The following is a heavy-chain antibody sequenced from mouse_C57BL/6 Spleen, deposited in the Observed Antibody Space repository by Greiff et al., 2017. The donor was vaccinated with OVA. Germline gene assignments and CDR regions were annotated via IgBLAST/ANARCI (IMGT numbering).Heavy chain of an antibody. Sequence: QVQLQQSGPELVKPGASVKISCKASGYSFTSYYIHWVKQRPGQGLEWIGWIYPGSGNTKYNEKFKGKATLTADTSFSTAFMQLSSLTSEDSAVYYCARDYGSSAWFAYWGQGTLVTVSA. CDR3: ARDYGSSAWFAY. J-gene: IGHJ3*01. D-gene: IGHD1-1*01. CDR1: GYSFTSYY. V-gene: IGHV1-66*01. CDR2: IYPGSGNT.